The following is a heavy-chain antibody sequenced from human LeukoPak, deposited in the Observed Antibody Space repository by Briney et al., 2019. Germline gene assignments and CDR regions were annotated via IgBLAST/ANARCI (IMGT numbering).Heavy chain of an antibody. CDR2: ISASDTKT. V-gene: IGHV3-23*01. J-gene: IGHJ5*02. D-gene: IGHD1-1*01. CDR1: GFTFNNYA. CDR3: SKDPVQHGNGLYWFDP. Sequence: GGSLRLSCAASGFTFNNYAVSWVRQAPGRGLEWVSGISASDTKTYYADSVKGRFTISRDNSRNTFYLQMTSLRVEDTAVYYCSKDPVQHGNGLYWFDPWGLGTVVTVSS.